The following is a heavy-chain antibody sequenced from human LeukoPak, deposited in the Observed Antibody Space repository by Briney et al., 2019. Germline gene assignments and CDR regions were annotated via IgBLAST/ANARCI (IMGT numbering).Heavy chain of an antibody. Sequence: ASVKVSCKASGGTFSSYAISWVRQAPGQGLEWMGRIIPILGIANYAQKFQGRVTITADESTSTAYMELSSLRSEDTAVYYCARVRDSSGYYYFDYWGQGTLVTVSS. D-gene: IGHD3-22*01. CDR2: IIPILGIA. V-gene: IGHV1-69*04. CDR3: ARVRDSSGYYYFDY. J-gene: IGHJ4*02. CDR1: GGTFSSYA.